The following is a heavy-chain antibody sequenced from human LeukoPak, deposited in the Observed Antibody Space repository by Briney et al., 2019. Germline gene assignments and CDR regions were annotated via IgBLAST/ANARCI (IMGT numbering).Heavy chain of an antibody. Sequence: SETLSLTCTVSGYSISSGYYWGWIRQPPGKGLEWIGSIYHSGSTNYNPSLKSRVTISVDTSKNQFSLKLSSVTAADTAVYYCAARPMGTGWFDPWGQGTLVTVSS. CDR2: IYHSGST. CDR1: GYSISSGYY. J-gene: IGHJ5*02. V-gene: IGHV4-38-2*02. D-gene: IGHD5-24*01. CDR3: AARPMGTGWFDP.